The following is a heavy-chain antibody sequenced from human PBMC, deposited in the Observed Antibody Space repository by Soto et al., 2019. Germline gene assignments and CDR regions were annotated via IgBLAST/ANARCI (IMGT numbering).Heavy chain of an antibody. Sequence: GGSLRLSCAASGFTFSSYGMHWVRQAPGKGLEWVAVISYDGSNKYYADSVKGRFTISRDNSKNTLYLQMSSLRAEDTAVYYCANGDDPDYYDSSGYHNPFDYWGQGTLVTVSS. V-gene: IGHV3-30*18. J-gene: IGHJ4*02. CDR1: GFTFSSYG. D-gene: IGHD3-22*01. CDR3: ANGDDPDYYDSSGYHNPFDY. CDR2: ISYDGSNK.